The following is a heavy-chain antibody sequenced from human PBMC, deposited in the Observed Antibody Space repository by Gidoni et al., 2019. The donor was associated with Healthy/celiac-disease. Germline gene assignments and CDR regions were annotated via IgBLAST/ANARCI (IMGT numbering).Heavy chain of an antibody. J-gene: IGHJ4*02. CDR2: INHSGST. V-gene: IGHV4-34*01. Sequence: QVHLQQWAAGLLKPSETLSLTCAVDGVPFSGYYWRWLCQPPGKGLEWIGAINHSGSTNYNPSLKSRVTISVDTSKNQFSLKLSSVTAADTAVYYCARGVTRYCSGGSCLTPSILKGPSFDYWGQGTLVTVSS. CDR1: GVPFSGYY. CDR3: ARGVTRYCSGGSCLTPSILKGPSFDY. D-gene: IGHD2-15*01.